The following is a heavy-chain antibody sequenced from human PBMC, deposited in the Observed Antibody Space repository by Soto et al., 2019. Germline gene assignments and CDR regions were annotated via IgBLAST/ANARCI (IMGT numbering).Heavy chain of an antibody. CDR3: ARVGYTTNSEAFDF. J-gene: IGHJ3*01. CDR2: TYYRSKWYN. CDR1: GDSVSSNSAA. D-gene: IGHD6-13*01. V-gene: IGHV6-1*01. Sequence: SQTRSLTCAISGDSVSSNSAAWNWIRQSPSRGLEWLGRTYYRSKWYNDNAVSVKSRITINPDTSKNQFSLHLNSVTPEDTAVYYCARVGYTTNSEAFDFWGQGTMVTVS.